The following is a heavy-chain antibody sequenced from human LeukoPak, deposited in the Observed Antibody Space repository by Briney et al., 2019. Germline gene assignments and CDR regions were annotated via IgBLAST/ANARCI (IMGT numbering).Heavy chain of an antibody. CDR3: AHTIYANNGPYHFDY. D-gene: IGHD2-2*01. CDR1: GFSLTTTREG. V-gene: IGHV2-5*01. J-gene: IGHJ4*02. Sequence: SGPTLVGPTQTLPLTCTFSGFSLTTTREGVGWVRQPPGKALEWLAVIYWNGDNYYSPSLRNRLTVTKDTSKNHVVLTMTNMVPVDTATYYCAHTIYANNGPYHFDYWGQGIVVTVAS. CDR2: IYWNGDN.